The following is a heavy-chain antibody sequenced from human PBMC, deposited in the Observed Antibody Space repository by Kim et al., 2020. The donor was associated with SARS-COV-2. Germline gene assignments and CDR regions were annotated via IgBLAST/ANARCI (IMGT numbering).Heavy chain of an antibody. Sequence: GGSLRLSCAASGFTFSNYAMSWVRQAPGKGLQWVSTISGSGGSTYYADSVKGRFTISRDNSKNTLYLQMNSLRAEDTAVYYCVKDRGDVSTYYHASFDYWGQGTLVTVSS. CDR2: ISGSGGST. J-gene: IGHJ4*02. D-gene: IGHD2-21*01. V-gene: IGHV3-23*01. CDR3: VKDRGDVSTYYHASFDY. CDR1: GFTFSNYA.